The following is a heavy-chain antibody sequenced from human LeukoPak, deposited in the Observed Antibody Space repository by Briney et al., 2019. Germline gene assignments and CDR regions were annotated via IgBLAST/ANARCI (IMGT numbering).Heavy chain of an antibody. CDR1: GGTFSSYS. J-gene: IGHJ4*02. CDR2: IIPIFGTA. CDR3: ARGWELHWPFDY. V-gene: IGHV1-69*13. Sequence: SVNVSCQASGGTFSSYSISWVRQPPGQGLEWMGGIIPIFGTANYAQKFQGRVTLTADESPRTAYVELSSLRSEDTAVYYCARGWELHWPFDYWGQGTLVTVSS. D-gene: IGHD1-26*01.